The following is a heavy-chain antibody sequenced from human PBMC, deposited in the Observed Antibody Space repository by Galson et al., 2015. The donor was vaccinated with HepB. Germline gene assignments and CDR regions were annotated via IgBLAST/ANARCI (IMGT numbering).Heavy chain of an antibody. D-gene: IGHD3-10*01. J-gene: IGHJ3*02. CDR3: ARVLRGVIKWDAFDI. CDR2: INPSGGST. CDR1: GYTFTSYY. V-gene: IGHV1-46*01. Sequence: SVKVSCKASGYTFTSYYMHWVRQAPGQGLEWMGIINPSGGSTSYAQKFQGRVTMTRDTSTSTVYMELSSLRSEDTAVYYCARVLRGVIKWDAFDIWGQGTMVTVSS.